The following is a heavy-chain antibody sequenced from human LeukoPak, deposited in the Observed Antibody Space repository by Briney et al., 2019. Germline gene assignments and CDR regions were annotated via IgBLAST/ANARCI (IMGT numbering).Heavy chain of an antibody. D-gene: IGHD1-14*01. CDR1: GFTFSSYG. CDR3: ARKPGYFDY. V-gene: IGHV3-30*02. Sequence: GGSLRLSCAASGFTFSSYGMHWVRQAPGKGLEWVAFIRYDGSNKYYADSVKGRFTISRDNAENSLYLQMNSLRAEDTAVYYCARKPGYFDYWGQGTLVTVSS. CDR2: IRYDGSNK. J-gene: IGHJ4*02.